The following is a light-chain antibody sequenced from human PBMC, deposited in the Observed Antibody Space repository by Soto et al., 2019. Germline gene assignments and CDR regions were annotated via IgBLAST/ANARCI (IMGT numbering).Light chain of an antibody. CDR2: DAS. CDR1: QGISSY. J-gene: IGKJ4*01. CDR3: QQVNVYPST. Sequence: DIQMTQSPPTLSASIGDRVTITCRASQGISSYLGWYQQKPGKAPNLLIYDASTLHSGVPSRFSGGGSGTDFTLTISSLQPEDFATYYCQQVNVYPSTFGGGTKVDIK. V-gene: IGKV1-9*01.